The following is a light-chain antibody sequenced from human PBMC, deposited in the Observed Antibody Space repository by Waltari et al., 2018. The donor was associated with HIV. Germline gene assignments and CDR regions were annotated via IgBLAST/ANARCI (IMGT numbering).Light chain of an antibody. CDR2: DVN. CDR1: SSDVGGYNY. J-gene: IGLJ2*01. V-gene: IGLV2-14*03. Sequence: HSALTQPGSVSGSPGQSITIPCTGTSSDVGGYNYVSWYRLHPGEVPKLMIFDVNNRPSGVSNRFSGSKSGNTASLTISGLQVEDEADYYCSSYTSSSIVIFGGGTKVTVL. CDR3: SSYTSSSIVI.